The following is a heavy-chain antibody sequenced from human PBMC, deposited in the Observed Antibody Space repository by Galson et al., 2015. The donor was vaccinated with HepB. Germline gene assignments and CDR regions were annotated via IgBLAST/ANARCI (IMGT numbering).Heavy chain of an antibody. V-gene: IGHV3-30-3*01. J-gene: IGHJ4*02. CDR1: GFSFSGYA. Sequence: SLRLSCAASGFSFSGYAMYWVRQAPGKGLEWVAVISYDGSNEFYADSVKGRFIISRDNSKNAVYLLMNSLRPEDTAIYYCARGVEYGTSSGPWFNYWGQGTLVTISS. CDR3: ARGVEYGTSSGPWFNY. CDR2: ISYDGSNE. D-gene: IGHD6-6*01.